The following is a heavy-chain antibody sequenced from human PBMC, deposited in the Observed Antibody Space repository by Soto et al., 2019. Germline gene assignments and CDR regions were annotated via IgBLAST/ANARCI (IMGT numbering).Heavy chain of an antibody. V-gene: IGHV1-69*04. CDR2: IIPILGIA. J-gene: IGHJ5*02. CDR1: GGTFSSYT. Sequence: GASVKVSCKASGGTFSSYTISWVRQAPGQGLEWMGRIIPILGIANYAQKFQGRVTITADKSTSTAYMELSSLRSEDTAVYYCARERDILTGSGQYNWFDPWGQGTLVTVSS. CDR3: ARERDILTGSGQYNWFDP. D-gene: IGHD3-9*01.